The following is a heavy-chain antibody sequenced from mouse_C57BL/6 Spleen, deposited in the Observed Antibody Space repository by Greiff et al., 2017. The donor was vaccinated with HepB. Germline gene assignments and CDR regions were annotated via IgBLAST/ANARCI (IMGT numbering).Heavy chain of an antibody. CDR3: ARDERDYYGSSLAWFAY. CDR2: INPNNGGT. Sequence: VQLQHSGPELVKPGASVKIPCKASGYTFTDYNMDWVKQSHGKSLEWIGDINPNNGGTIYNQKFKGKATLTVDKSSSTAYMELRSLTSEDTAVYYCARDERDYYGSSLAWFAYWGQGTLVTVSA. J-gene: IGHJ3*01. D-gene: IGHD1-1*01. CDR1: GYTFTDYN. V-gene: IGHV1-18*01.